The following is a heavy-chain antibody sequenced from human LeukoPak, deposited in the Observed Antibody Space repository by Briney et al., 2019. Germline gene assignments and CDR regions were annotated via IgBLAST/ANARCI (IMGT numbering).Heavy chain of an antibody. CDR3: ARRRGGSGSYYFDY. J-gene: IGHJ4*02. D-gene: IGHD3-10*01. CDR2: IYRNDYK. V-gene: IGHV2-5*01. Sequence: SGPTLVNPTQTLTPTCSFSGFSLTTSGVGVGWVRQPPGKALEWLALIYRNDYKPYSPSLKSRLTISKDTTKNQVVLTMTDMDPVDTGTYYCARRRGGSGSYYFDYWGQGILVTVSS. CDR1: GFSLTTSGVG.